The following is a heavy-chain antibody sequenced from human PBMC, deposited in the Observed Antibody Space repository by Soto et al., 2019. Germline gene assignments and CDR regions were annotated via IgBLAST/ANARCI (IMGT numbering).Heavy chain of an antibody. CDR3: ARDYGGSYSVGYYYYGMDV. V-gene: IGHV3-21*01. J-gene: IGHJ6*02. CDR1: GFTFSSYS. CDR2: ISSSSSYI. D-gene: IGHD1-26*01. Sequence: EVQLVESGGGLVKPGGSLRLSCAASGFTFSSYSMNWVRQAPGKGLEWVSSISSSSSYIYYADSVKGRFTISRDNAKNSLYLQMYSLIAEDTAVYYCARDYGGSYSVGYYYYGMDVWGQGTTVTVSS.